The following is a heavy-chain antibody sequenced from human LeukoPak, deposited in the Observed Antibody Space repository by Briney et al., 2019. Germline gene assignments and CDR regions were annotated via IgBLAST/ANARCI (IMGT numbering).Heavy chain of an antibody. V-gene: IGHV3-30*02. D-gene: IGHD3-10*01. Sequence: PGGSLRLSCAASGFTFSSYGMHWVRQAPGKGLEWVAFIRYDGSNKYSADSVKGRFTISRDNSKNTLYLQMNSLRAEDTAVYYCAKDTYYYAKDYYYGMDVWGQGTTVTVSS. CDR3: AKDTYYYAKDYYYGMDV. CDR1: GFTFSSYG. J-gene: IGHJ6*02. CDR2: IRYDGSNK.